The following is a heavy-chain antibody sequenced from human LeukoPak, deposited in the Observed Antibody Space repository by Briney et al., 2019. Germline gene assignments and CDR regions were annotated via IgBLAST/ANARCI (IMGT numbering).Heavy chain of an antibody. CDR2: IIPIFGTA. V-gene: IGHV1-69*01. CDR3: ARDRGTMVRGVITALPFDY. Sequence: SVKVSCKASGGTFSSYAISWVRQAPGQGLEWMGGIIPIFGTANYVQKFQGRVTITADESTSTAYMELSSLRSEDTAVYYCARDRGTMVRGVITALPFDYWGQGTLVTVSS. D-gene: IGHD3-10*01. J-gene: IGHJ4*02. CDR1: GGTFSSYA.